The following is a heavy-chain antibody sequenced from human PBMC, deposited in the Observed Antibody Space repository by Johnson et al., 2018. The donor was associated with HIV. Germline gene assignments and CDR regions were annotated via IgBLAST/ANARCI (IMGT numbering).Heavy chain of an antibody. V-gene: IGHV3-53*01. Sequence: VQLVEFGGGLVQPGGSLRLSCAASGFTVSSNYMSWVRQAPGKGLEWVSVISSGGSTYYDASVKGRFTITTDNSKNKLYLQMNSLRAEDTAVYYCAKGNVYSVRGNYGDYDAFDIWGQGTMVTVSS. CDR3: AKGNVYSVRGNYGDYDAFDI. CDR1: GFTVSSNY. CDR2: ISSGGST. J-gene: IGHJ3*02. D-gene: IGHD4-17*01.